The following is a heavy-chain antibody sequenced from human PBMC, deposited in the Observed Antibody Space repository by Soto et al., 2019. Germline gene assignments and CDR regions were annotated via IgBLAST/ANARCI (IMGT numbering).Heavy chain of an antibody. V-gene: IGHV4-31*03. CDR1: GDSISSATHY. J-gene: IGHJ4*02. D-gene: IGHD2-21*01. CDR3: VGRLTYIYNYFDS. CDR2: VSSSGNS. Sequence: KPSETLSLTCTVSGDSISSATHYWNWIRQHPGKGLEWIGYVSSSGNSYYSPSLKSRVFMSVDTSKNLFSLKLSSVTAADTAIYYCVGRLTYIYNYFDSWGQGTQVTVSS.